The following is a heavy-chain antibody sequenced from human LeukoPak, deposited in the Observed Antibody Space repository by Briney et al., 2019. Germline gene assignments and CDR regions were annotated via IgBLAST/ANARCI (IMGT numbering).Heavy chain of an antibody. CDR1: GFTFSSYA. D-gene: IGHD6-19*01. CDR2: ISGSGGST. Sequence: PGGSLRLSCAASGFTFSSYAMSWVRQAPGKGLEWVSAISGSGGSTYYADSVKGRFTISRDNSKNTLYLQMNGLRAEDTAVYYCAKDGSGAVATTDFDYWGQGTLVTVSS. CDR3: AKDGSGAVATTDFDY. V-gene: IGHV3-23*01. J-gene: IGHJ4*02.